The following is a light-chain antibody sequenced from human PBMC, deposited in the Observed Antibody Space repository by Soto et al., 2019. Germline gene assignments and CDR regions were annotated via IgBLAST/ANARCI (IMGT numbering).Light chain of an antibody. CDR2: EVV. V-gene: IGLV2-8*01. CDR3: KSYAGSNTYV. CDR1: KNDIGFYDF. Sequence: QSALSQPPSASGCPGQSVTISLTLTKNDIGFYDFVSWYQHHPGKAPRLIIYEVVQRPSGVPDRFSGSKSGNTASLTVSGLQAADEADYFCKSYAGSNTYVFGSGTRSPS. J-gene: IGLJ1*01.